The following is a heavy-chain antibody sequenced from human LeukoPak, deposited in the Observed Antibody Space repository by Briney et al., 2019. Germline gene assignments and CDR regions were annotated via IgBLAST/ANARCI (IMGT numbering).Heavy chain of an antibody. CDR2: IHADGGRT. Sequence: GGSLRLSCAASGFSFGDYAMHWVRQIPGKGLECVAHIHADGGRTFYADSVNGRFTISRDNGKNFLYLQMNSLTSDDTALYYCSTWAFYHGLDVWGQGTAVTVSS. CDR1: GFSFGDYA. CDR3: STWAFYHGLDV. J-gene: IGHJ6*02. V-gene: IGHV3-43*02. D-gene: IGHD2/OR15-2a*01.